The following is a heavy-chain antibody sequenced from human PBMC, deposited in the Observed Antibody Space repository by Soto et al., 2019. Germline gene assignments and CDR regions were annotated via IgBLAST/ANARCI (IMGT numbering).Heavy chain of an antibody. Sequence: QVQLVQSGAEVRKPGSSVKVSCRSSGGIFTATAISWVRQAPGQGPEWMGGVIPMFGTANYPQRVQGRVTITADESTNTAYMQLSSLRSEDTAVYFCAVGFKLDYYSLDVWGQGTTVTVSS. CDR3: AVGFKLDYYSLDV. J-gene: IGHJ6*02. CDR2: VIPMFGTA. V-gene: IGHV1-69*01. CDR1: GGIFTATA. D-gene: IGHD5-18*01.